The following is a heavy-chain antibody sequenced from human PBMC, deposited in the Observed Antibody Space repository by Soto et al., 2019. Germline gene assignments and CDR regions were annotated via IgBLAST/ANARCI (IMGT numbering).Heavy chain of an antibody. Sequence: ASVKVSCKASGYTFTSYGISWVRQAPGQGLEWMGWISAYNGNTNYAQKLQGRVTMTTDTSTSTAYMELRSLRSDDTAVYYCARVTYSSGFSPFDYWGQGTLVTVSS. CDR2: ISAYNGNT. J-gene: IGHJ4*02. V-gene: IGHV1-18*01. D-gene: IGHD6-19*01. CDR3: ARVTYSSGFSPFDY. CDR1: GYTFTSYG.